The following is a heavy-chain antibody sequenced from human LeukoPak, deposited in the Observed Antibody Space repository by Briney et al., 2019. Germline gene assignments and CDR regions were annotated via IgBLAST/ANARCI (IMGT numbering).Heavy chain of an antibody. D-gene: IGHD3-10*01. CDR1: GGSISSDY. Sequence: PSETLSLTCTVSGGSISSDYWSWVRQAPGKGLEYVSAIGNNEDDTYYADSVKGRFTISRDNSKNTLFLQMSSLRVEDTAVYYCVKHPEFYWGQGTLVTVSS. J-gene: IGHJ4*02. V-gene: IGHV3-64D*06. CDR2: IGNNEDDT. CDR3: VKHPEFY.